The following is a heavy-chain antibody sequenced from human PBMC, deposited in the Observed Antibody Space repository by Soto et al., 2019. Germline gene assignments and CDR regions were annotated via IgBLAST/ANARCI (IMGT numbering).Heavy chain of an antibody. CDR2: RWNDGSNK. CDR3: TRFNSGTSANDY. D-gene: IGHD1-26*01. CDR1: GFSFTSYG. Sequence: PGGSLRLSCAASGFSFTSYGMHCVRQTPGKGLERVAGRWNDGSNKYYAESVKRRITISRDNSKNMLYLQMNSLRAEDTAVYYCTRFNSGTSANDYWGQGIPVNVSS. V-gene: IGHV3-33*01. J-gene: IGHJ4*02.